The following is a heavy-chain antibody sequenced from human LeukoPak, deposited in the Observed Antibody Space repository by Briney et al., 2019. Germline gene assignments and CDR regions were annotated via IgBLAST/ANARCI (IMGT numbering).Heavy chain of an antibody. CDR3: AKDRVGST. D-gene: IGHD2-15*01. CDR2: ISAYNGNT. Sequence: ASVKVSCKASGYTFTSYDINWVRQAPGQGLEWMGWISAYNGNTNYAQKLQGRVTMTTETSTRTAYMELRSLRSDDTAVYYCAKDRVGSTWGQGTLVTVSS. CDR1: GYTFTSYD. J-gene: IGHJ5*02. V-gene: IGHV1-18*01.